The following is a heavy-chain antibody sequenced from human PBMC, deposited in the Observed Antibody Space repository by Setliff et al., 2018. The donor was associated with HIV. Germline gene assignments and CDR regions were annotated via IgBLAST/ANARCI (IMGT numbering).Heavy chain of an antibody. CDR3: ARHNRGHTACYGVVV. Sequence: SETLSLTCTVSGDSIKGPWWWSWIRQSPGKGLEWTGHIHYTGTTHYNPSLKSRVTMSVDTSQNHVSLKLSSVTAADTAVYYCARHNRGHTACYGVVVWGNGTLVTVSS. J-gene: IGHJ4*03. D-gene: IGHD2-2*01. CDR2: IHYTGTT. V-gene: IGHV4-59*11. CDR1: GDSIKGPW.